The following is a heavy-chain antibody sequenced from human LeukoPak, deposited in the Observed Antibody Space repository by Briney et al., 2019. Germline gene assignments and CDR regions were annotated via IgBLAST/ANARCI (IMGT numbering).Heavy chain of an antibody. Sequence: PSETLSLTCTVSGGSISSYYWSWIRQPPGKGLEWIGFISYSGSTSYNPSLKSRVTISVDTSKNQFSLKLSSVTAADTAVYYCARDRAVADAFDIWGQGTMVTVSS. D-gene: IGHD6-19*01. CDR2: ISYSGST. J-gene: IGHJ3*02. CDR1: GGSISSYY. CDR3: ARDRAVADAFDI. V-gene: IGHV4-59*12.